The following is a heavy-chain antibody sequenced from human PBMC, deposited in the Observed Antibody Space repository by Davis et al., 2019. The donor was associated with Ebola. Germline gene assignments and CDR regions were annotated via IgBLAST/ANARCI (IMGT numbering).Heavy chain of an antibody. CDR3: ARASGKYSYGGIDY. D-gene: IGHD3-16*01. V-gene: IGHV1-2*02. Sequence: ASVKVSCKASGYSFTGQYIQWVRQAPGQGLEWVGWINPTSGVTNYAQNFQGRVIMTKDTSITTVNMELSSLRYDDAAIYYCARASGKYSYGGIDYWGHGTLV. J-gene: IGHJ4*01. CDR2: INPTSGVT. CDR1: GYSFTGQY.